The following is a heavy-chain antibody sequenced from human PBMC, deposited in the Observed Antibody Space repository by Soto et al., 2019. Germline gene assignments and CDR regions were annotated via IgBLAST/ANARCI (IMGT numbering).Heavy chain of an antibody. J-gene: IGHJ2*01. D-gene: IGHD6-13*01. V-gene: IGHV4-61*01. CDR3: ARGYRTSWYWFDL. Sequence: QAQLQESGPGPVKPSETLSLTCTVSGGSVSGGTHYWSWIRQPPGKGLEWIGYIYNSGSTNYNPSLKRRVTISVDTSKNQFSLTLSSVTAAATAVYYWARGYRTSWYWFDLWGRGTLVTVSS. CDR2: IYNSGST. CDR1: GGSVSGGTHY.